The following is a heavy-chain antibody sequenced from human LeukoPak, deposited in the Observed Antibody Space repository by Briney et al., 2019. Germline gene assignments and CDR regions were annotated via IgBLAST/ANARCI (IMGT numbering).Heavy chain of an antibody. V-gene: IGHV4-34*01. CDR3: ARGLYDYVWGSYRTGFDY. CDR1: GGSFSGYY. CDR2: INHSGST. J-gene: IGHJ4*02. Sequence: NPSETLSLTCAVYGGSFSGYYWSWIRQPPGKGLEWIGEINHSGSTNYNPSLKSRVTISVDTSKNRFSLKLSSVTAADTAVYYCARGLYDYVWGSYRTGFDYWGQGTLVTVSS. D-gene: IGHD3-16*02.